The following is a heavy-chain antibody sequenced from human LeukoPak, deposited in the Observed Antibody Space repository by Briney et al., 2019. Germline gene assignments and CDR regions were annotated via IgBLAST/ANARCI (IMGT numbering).Heavy chain of an antibody. CDR1: GFSFSSYS. CDR3: ARLRRNTDSSGFFYYYDY. J-gene: IGHJ4*02. CDR2: INTVSSYI. V-gene: IGHV3-21*06. D-gene: IGHD3-22*01. Sequence: GGSLRLSCAASGFSFSSYSFNWVRQAPGKGLEWVSSINTVSSYIYYADSLKGRFTISRDDAKNSVYLQMDSLRAEDSAVYYCARLRRNTDSSGFFYYYDYWGQGTLVTVSS.